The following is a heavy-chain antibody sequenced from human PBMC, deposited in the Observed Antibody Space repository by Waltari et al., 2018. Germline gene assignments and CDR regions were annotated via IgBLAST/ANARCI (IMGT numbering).Heavy chain of an antibody. CDR2: SGGGSPI. CDR1: GSTFSTYG. J-gene: IGHJ4*02. D-gene: IGHD3-9*01. CDR3: VPMGASRLTLTG. Sequence: EVQLVESGGGLVQPGGSLRISCAASGSTFSTYGMNWVRQAPGKGLEWVSGGGSPIYYADSVKGRFTISRDNAKNSLYLQMNSLRVEDTAVYYCVPMGASRLTLTGWGQGTLVTVSS. V-gene: IGHV3-48*04.